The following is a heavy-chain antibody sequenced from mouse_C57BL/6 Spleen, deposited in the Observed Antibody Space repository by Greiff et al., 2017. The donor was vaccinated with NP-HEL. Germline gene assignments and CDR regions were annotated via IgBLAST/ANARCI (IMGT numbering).Heavy chain of an antibody. V-gene: IGHV6-6*01. CDR2: IRNKANNHAT. J-gene: IGHJ1*03. Sequence: EVQVEESGGGLVQPGGSMKLSCAASGFTFSDAWMDWVRQSPEQGLEWVAEIRNKANNHATYYAESVKGRFTISRDDSKSSVYLIIHSLRAEDTGVDYCTGGNYRYWYFDVWGTGTTVTVSS. CDR3: TGGNYRYWYFDV. CDR1: GFTFSDAW. D-gene: IGHD2-1*01.